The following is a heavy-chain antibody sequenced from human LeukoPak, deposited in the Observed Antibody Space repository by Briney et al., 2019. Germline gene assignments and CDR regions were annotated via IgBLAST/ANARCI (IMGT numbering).Heavy chain of an antibody. CDR1: GFTFNIYA. Sequence: RGESLRLSCEASGFTFNIYAMSWVRQAPGKGLEWVSTISGDGFSTYYADSLNGRFTISRDNSRTTLYLQMNSLRVEDTAVYYCAKRADVREPNPVLPFDCWGQGTLVTVSS. V-gene: IGHV3-23*01. CDR3: AKRADVREPNPVLPFDC. J-gene: IGHJ4*02. CDR2: ISGDGFST. D-gene: IGHD1-26*01.